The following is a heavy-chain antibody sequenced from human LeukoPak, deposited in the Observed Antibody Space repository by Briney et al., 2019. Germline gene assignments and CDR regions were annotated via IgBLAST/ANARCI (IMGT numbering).Heavy chain of an antibody. CDR3: ARFPLSSIAYYYYYYMDV. D-gene: IGHD2-2*01. CDR2: IRYDGTLK. CDR1: GFTFSSYG. J-gene: IGHJ6*03. V-gene: IGHV3-30*02. Sequence: GGSLRLSCAASGFTFSSYGLHWVRQAPGKGLQWVAFIRYDGTLKYYADSVKGRFNISRDNSRNTLYLQMDSVRAEDTAVYYCARFPLSSIAYYYYYYMDVWGKGTTVTVSS.